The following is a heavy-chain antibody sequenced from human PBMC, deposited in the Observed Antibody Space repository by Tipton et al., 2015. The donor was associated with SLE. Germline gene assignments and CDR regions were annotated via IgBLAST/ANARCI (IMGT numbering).Heavy chain of an antibody. V-gene: IGHV4-34*01. Sequence: GLVKPSETLSLTCAVYGGSFSGYYWSWIRQPPGKGLEWIGEINHSGSTNYNPSLKSRVTISVDTSKNQFSLKLSSVTAADTAVYYCARGDFTGATTWFDPWGQGTLVTVSS. CDR3: ARGDFTGATTWFDP. CDR2: INHSGST. CDR1: GGSFSGYY. J-gene: IGHJ5*02. D-gene: IGHD1-26*01.